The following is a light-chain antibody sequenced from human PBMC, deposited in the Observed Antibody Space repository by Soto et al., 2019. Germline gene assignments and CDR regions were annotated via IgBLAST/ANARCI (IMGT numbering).Light chain of an antibody. CDR2: GAS. CDR1: QDISTL. Sequence: DIQMTQSPSSVSASIGDTVTITCRASQDISTLLAWYQRKPGKAPKLLIYGASTLESGVPSRFSGRGSGTDFTLTISSLQPEDFATYFCQQADSFPLTFGGGTKVEIK. V-gene: IGKV1D-12*01. CDR3: QQADSFPLT. J-gene: IGKJ4*01.